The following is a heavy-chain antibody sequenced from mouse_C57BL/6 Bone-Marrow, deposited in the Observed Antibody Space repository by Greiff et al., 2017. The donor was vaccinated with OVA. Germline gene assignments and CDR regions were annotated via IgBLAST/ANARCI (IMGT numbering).Heavy chain of an antibody. V-gene: IGHV1-64*01. CDR3: AREYYGSPWFAY. CDR1: GYTFTSYW. D-gene: IGHD1-1*01. CDR2: IHPNSGST. J-gene: IGHJ3*01. Sequence: QVQLKQPGAELVKPGASVKLSCKASGYTFTSYWMHWVKQRPGQGLEWIGMIHPNSGSTNYNEKFKSKATLTVDKSSSTAYMQLSSLTSEDSAVYYCAREYYGSPWFAYWGQGTLVTVSA.